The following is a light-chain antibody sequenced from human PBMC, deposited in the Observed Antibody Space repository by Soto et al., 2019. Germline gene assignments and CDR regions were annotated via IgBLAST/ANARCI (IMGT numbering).Light chain of an antibody. V-gene: IGLV2-23*01. Sequence: QSALAQPASVSGSPGQSITISCTGSSSDVGKYNLVSWYQQHPGKVPKLVIYEGTKRPSGVSIRFSGSTSGNTASLTISGLHAGDEADYYCCSYAGSYIWLFGGGTQLTVL. J-gene: IGLJ3*02. CDR2: EGT. CDR1: SSDVGKYNL. CDR3: CSYAGSYIWL.